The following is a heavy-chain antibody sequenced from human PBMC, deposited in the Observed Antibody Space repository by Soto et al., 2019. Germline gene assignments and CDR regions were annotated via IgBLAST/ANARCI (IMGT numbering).Heavy chain of an antibody. CDR2: IYYSGTT. CDR1: GGSISSGHYY. CDR3: ARRSMRNFDY. V-gene: IGHV4-39*01. Sequence: SETLSLTCSVSGGSISSGHYYWGWIRQPPGKGLEWIGSIYYSGTTYYNPSLKSRVTISVDTSKNQFSLKLNSVTAADTAVYYCARRSMRNFDYWGQGTLVTVS. D-gene: IGHD2-8*01. J-gene: IGHJ4*02.